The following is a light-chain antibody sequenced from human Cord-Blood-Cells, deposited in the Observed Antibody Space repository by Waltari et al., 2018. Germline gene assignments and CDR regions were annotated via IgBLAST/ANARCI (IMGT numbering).Light chain of an antibody. CDR3: CSYAGSYTYV. Sequence: QSALTQPRSVSGSPGQSVTISCTGTSSDVGGSNYVCCYQQHPGKAPKVMIYDVSKRPSGVPDRFSGSKSGNTASQTISGLQAEDEADYYCCSYAGSYTYVFGTGTKVTVL. CDR1: SSDVGGSNY. J-gene: IGLJ1*01. V-gene: IGLV2-11*01. CDR2: DVS.